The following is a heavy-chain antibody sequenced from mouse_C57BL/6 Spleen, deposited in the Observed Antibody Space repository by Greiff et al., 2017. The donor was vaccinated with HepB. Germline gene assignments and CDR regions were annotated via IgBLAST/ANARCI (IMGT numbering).Heavy chain of an antibody. J-gene: IGHJ2*01. D-gene: IGHD2-2*01. CDR1: GYTFTDYY. CDR2: INPNNGGT. V-gene: IGHV1-26*01. Sequence: VQLQQSGPELVKPGASVKISCKASGYTFTDYYMNWVKQSHGKSLEWIGDINPNNGGTSYNQKFKGKATLTVDKSSSTAYMELRSLTSEASAVYYCARAVTTFDYWGQGTTLTVSS. CDR3: ARAVTTFDY.